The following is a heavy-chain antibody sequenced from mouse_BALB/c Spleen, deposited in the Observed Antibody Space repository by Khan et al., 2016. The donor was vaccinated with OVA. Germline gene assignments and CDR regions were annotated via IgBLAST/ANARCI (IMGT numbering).Heavy chain of an antibody. V-gene: IGHV1S56*01. CDR1: DSTFTNFY. D-gene: IGHD1-1*01. J-gene: IGHJ4*01. Sequence: QVQLQQSGPELVQPGASVRISCKASDSTFTNFYIHWLKQRPGQGLEWIGWIFPGNVNTKYNENFKGKATLTADNSSSTAYMLLSSLTSEDSAFYFCTRGAYYGSYAMDYWGQGTSVIVSS. CDR3: TRGAYYGSYAMDY. CDR2: IFPGNVNT.